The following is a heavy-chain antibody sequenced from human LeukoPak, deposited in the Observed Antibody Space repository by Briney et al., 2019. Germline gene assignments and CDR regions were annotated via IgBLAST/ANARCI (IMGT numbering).Heavy chain of an antibody. D-gene: IGHD1-26*01. J-gene: IGHJ3*02. CDR2: IIPIFGTA. V-gene: IGHV1-69*06. Sequence: ASVKASCKASGGTFSSYAISWVRQAPGQGLEWMGGIIPIFGTANYAQNFQGRVTITADSSTSTAYMELSSLRSEDTAVYFCARDEGAKIAFAIWGQGTMVTVSS. CDR1: GGTFSSYA. CDR3: ARDEGAKIAFAI.